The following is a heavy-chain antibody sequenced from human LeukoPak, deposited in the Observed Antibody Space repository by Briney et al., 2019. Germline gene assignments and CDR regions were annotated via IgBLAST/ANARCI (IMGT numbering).Heavy chain of an antibody. V-gene: IGHV1-2*02. CDR2: INPNSGGT. CDR1: GYTFTGYL. CDR3: ARDSGEYSSSSSRSRRNWFDP. D-gene: IGHD6-6*01. Sequence: GASVKVSCKASGYTFTGYLLHWVGQAPGQGLEWVGWINPNSGGTNYAQKFQGRVTMTRDTSISTAYMGLSRLRSDDTAVYYCARDSGEYSSSSSRSRRNWFDPWGQGTLVTVSS. J-gene: IGHJ5*02.